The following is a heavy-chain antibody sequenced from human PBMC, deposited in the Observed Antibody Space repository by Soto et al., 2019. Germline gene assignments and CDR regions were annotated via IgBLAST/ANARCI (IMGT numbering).Heavy chain of an antibody. Sequence: GGSLRLSCAASGFTFSSYWMSWVRQAPGKGLEWVANIKQDGSEKYYVDSVKGRFTISRDNAKNSLYLQMNSLRAEDTAVYYCARIPLLPAAPETFFDYWGQGTLVTVSS. J-gene: IGHJ4*02. D-gene: IGHD2-2*01. CDR1: GFTFSSYW. CDR2: IKQDGSEK. CDR3: ARIPLLPAAPETFFDY. V-gene: IGHV3-7*05.